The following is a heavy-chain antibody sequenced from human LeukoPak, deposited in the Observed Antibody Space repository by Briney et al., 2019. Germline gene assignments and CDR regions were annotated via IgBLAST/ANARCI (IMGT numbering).Heavy chain of an antibody. V-gene: IGHV1-69*04. CDR3: ARHHGGLDDY. D-gene: IGHD4-23*01. J-gene: IGHJ4*02. CDR1: GDTFSSYG. Sequence: SVKVSCKTSGDTFSSYGISWVRQAPGQWLEWMGRIIPIVGSTNYAEKLQGRVTITADKSTSTVYMELSSLRSEDTAVYYCARHHGGLDDYWGQGTLIIVSS. CDR2: IIPIVGST.